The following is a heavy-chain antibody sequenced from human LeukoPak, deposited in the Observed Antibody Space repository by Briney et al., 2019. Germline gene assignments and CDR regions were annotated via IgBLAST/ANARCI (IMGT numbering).Heavy chain of an antibody. D-gene: IGHD6-19*01. CDR3: ARDPYSSGWLDY. CDR1: EFTFSSYG. Sequence: GGSLRLSCAASEFTFSSYGMHWVRQAPGKGLEWVAVIWYDGSNKYYADSVKGRFTISRDNSKNTLYLQMNSLRAEDTAVYYCARDPYSSGWLDYWGQGTLVTVSS. J-gene: IGHJ4*02. CDR2: IWYDGSNK. V-gene: IGHV3-33*01.